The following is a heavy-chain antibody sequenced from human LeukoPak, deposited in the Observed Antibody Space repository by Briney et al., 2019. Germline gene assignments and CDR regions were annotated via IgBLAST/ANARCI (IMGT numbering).Heavy chain of an antibody. CDR3: ARGGMYSSSWLVAY. Sequence: PGGSLRLSCAASGFTFSSYSMNWVRQAPGKGLEWVSSISSSSSYIYHADSVKGRFTISRGNAKNSLYLQMNSLRAEDTAVYYCARGGMYSSSWLVAYWGQGTLVTVSS. D-gene: IGHD6-13*01. CDR2: ISSSSSYI. J-gene: IGHJ4*02. CDR1: GFTFSSYS. V-gene: IGHV3-21*01.